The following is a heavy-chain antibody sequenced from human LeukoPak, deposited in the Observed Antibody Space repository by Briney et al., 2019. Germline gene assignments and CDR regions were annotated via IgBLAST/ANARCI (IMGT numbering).Heavy chain of an antibody. J-gene: IGHJ4*02. Sequence: GASVKVSCKASGFTFTGYYMHWVRQAPGQGLEWMGWINPNSGGTNYAQKFQGRVTMTRDTSISTAYMELSRLRSDDTAVYYCARPRYCSGGSCYQGIGYWGQGTLVTVSS. V-gene: IGHV1-2*02. CDR2: INPNSGGT. CDR3: ARPRYCSGGSCYQGIGY. CDR1: GFTFTGYY. D-gene: IGHD2-15*01.